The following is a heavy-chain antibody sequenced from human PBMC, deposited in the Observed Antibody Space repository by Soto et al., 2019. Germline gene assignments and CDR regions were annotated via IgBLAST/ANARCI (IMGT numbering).Heavy chain of an antibody. V-gene: IGHV3-9*01. Sequence: PGGSLSLSCAASGFPVDDYAMHWVRQAPGKGLEWVSGISWNSETIDYADSVKGRFTISRDNAKSSLFLQMNSLRPDDTALYYCAKDMKWGGMTTIHYFDSWGQGTLVTVSS. CDR3: AKDMKWGGMTTIHYFDS. D-gene: IGHD4-17*01. CDR1: GFPVDDYA. J-gene: IGHJ4*02. CDR2: ISWNSETI.